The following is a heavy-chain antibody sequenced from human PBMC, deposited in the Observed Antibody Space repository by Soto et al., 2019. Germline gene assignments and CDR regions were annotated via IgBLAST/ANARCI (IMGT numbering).Heavy chain of an antibody. J-gene: IGHJ4*02. CDR1: GDSVSSNSSA. D-gene: IGHD4-4*01. CDR3: ASYRYDY. V-gene: IGHV6-1*01. CDR2: TYYRSRWYH. Sequence: SQTLSLTCAISGDSVSSNSSAWNWIRQSPSRGFEWLGRTYYRSRWYHDYAVSVKSRIIINPDTSKNQVSLQLNSVTPDDTAVYYCASYRYDYWGQGTVVTVSS.